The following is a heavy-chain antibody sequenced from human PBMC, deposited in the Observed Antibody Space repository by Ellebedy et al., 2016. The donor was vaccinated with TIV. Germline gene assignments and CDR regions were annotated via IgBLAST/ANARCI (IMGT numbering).Heavy chain of an antibody. D-gene: IGHD1-7*01. CDR1: GFTFSSYA. CDR2: ISGSGGST. Sequence: GESLKISCAASGFTFSSYAMSWVRQAPGKGLEWVSAISGSGGSTYYADSVKGRFTISRDNSKNTLYLQMNSLRAEDTAVYYCVTIYYRNYLFYYFDNWGQGTLVTVSS. CDR3: VTIYYRNYLFYYFDN. J-gene: IGHJ4*02. V-gene: IGHV3-23*01.